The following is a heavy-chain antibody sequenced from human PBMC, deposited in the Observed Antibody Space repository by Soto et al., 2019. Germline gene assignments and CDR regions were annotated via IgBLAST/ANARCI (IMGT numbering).Heavy chain of an antibody. CDR1: GGSMSSYY. CDR2: IYYSGST. J-gene: IGHJ4*02. Sequence: SETLSLTCTVSGGSMSSYYWSWIHQHPGKGLEWIGYIYYSGSTYYNPSLKSRVTISVDTSKNQFSLKLSSVTAADTAVYYCARDSMAQEYFDYWGQGTLVTVSS. CDR3: ARDSMAQEYFDY. D-gene: IGHD3-22*01. V-gene: IGHV4-59*06.